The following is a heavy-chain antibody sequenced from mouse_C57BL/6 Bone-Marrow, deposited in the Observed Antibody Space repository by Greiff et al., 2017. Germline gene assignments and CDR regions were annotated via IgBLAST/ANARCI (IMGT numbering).Heavy chain of an antibody. V-gene: IGHV2-2*01. Sequence: VQLQQSGPGLVQPSQSLSITCTVSGFSLTSYGVHWVRQSPGKGLEWLGVIWRGGSTDYNAAFISRLSISKDNSKSQVFFKMNSLQADDTAIYYCARGDGRGDFDYWGQGTTLTVSS. J-gene: IGHJ2*01. CDR1: GFSLTSYG. CDR2: IWRGGST. D-gene: IGHD1-1*01. CDR3: ARGDGRGDFDY.